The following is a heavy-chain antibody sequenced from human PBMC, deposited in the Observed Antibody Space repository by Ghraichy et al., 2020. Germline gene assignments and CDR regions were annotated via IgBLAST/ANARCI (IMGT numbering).Heavy chain of an antibody. CDR3: ARVRDSSGYDAFDI. CDR2: ISSSSSTI. J-gene: IGHJ3*02. V-gene: IGHV3-48*02. D-gene: IGHD3-22*01. Sequence: GSLRLSCAASGFTFSSYSMNWVRQAPGKGLEWVSYISSSSSTIYYADSVKGRFTISRDNAKNSLYLQMNSLRDEDTAVYYCARVRDSSGYDAFDIWGQGTMVTVSS. CDR1: GFTFSSYS.